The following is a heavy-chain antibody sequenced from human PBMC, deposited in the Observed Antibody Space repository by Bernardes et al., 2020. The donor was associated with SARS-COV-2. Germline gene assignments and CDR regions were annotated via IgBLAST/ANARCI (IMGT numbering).Heavy chain of an antibody. V-gene: IGHV3-48*03. D-gene: IGHD3-10*01. CDR1: GFFFSGYE. Sequence: GGSLRLSCAASGFFFSGYEMNWVRQAPGKGLEWISYISRSGTTKYSADSVKDRFTISRDNAKNSLYLQMDNLRAEDTALYFCVRDSEELPDYWGQGTLVTVSS. CDR2: ISRSGTTK. J-gene: IGHJ4*02. CDR3: VRDSEELPDY.